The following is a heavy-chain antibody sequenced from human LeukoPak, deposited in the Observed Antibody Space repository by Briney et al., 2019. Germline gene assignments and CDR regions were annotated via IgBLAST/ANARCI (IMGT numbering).Heavy chain of an antibody. CDR3: ARGSYSGSYLSYYYYYMDV. D-gene: IGHD1-26*01. Sequence: SETLSLTCAVYGGSFSGYYWSWIRQPPGKELEWIGEINHSGSTNYNPSLKSRVTISVDTSKNQFSLKLSSVTAADTAVYYCARGSYSGSYLSYYYYYMDVWGKGTTVTVSS. CDR2: INHSGST. V-gene: IGHV4-34*01. CDR1: GGSFSGYY. J-gene: IGHJ6*03.